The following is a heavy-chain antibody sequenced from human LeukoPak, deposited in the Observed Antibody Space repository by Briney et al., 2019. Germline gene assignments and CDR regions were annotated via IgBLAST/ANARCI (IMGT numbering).Heavy chain of an antibody. CDR2: INPNSGGT. Sequence: ASVKVSCKASGYTFTGYYMHWVRQAPGQGLEWMGWINPNSGGTNYAQKFQGRVTMTRGTSISTAYMELSRLRSDDTAVYYCASASSGWYLGGYWGQGTLVTVSS. V-gene: IGHV1-2*02. J-gene: IGHJ4*02. CDR3: ASASSGWYLGGY. CDR1: GYTFTGYY. D-gene: IGHD6-19*01.